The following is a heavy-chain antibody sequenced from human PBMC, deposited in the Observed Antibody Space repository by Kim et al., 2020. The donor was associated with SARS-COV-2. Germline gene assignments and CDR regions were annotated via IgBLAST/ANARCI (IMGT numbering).Heavy chain of an antibody. V-gene: IGHV3-23*01. D-gene: IGHD5-18*01. CDR3: TKDGGDFGYHFDD. Sequence: YYAESGKGRFNISRDNSKNRVYLQGKSLRAEDTAVEDCTKDGGDFGYHFDDWGQGTLVTVSS. J-gene: IGHJ4*02.